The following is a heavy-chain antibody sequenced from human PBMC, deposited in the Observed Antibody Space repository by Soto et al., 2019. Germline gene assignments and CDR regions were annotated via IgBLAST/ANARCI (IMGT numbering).Heavy chain of an antibody. CDR2: ISPYNGDT. CDR1: GYTFSNYG. D-gene: IGHD2-15*01. Sequence: QVPLVQSGAEVKKPGASVKVSCKTSGYTFSNYGVTWVRQAPGQGLEWMGWISPYNGDTDYAQSVQGRVTMTTDTSTSTAYMELRSLRSDDTAVYYCARGGVGNCSGGRCPRNWFDPWGQGTLVTVSS. J-gene: IGHJ5*02. CDR3: ARGGVGNCSGGRCPRNWFDP. V-gene: IGHV1-18*01.